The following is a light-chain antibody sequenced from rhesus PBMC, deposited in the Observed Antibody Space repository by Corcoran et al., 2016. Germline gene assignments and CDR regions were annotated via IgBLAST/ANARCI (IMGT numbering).Light chain of an antibody. CDR3: TSYAGLDTLL. Sequence: QAALNQPRSVSGSPGQSVTISCTGTSSDIGGYKYVSWYQQHPGTAPKLMIYEVSQRPSGVSDRFSGSKSGNTASLNISGFQAEDEADYYCTSYAGLDTLLFGGGTRLSVL. J-gene: IGLJ2*01. V-gene: IGLV2-32*02. CDR2: EVS. CDR1: SSDIGGYKY.